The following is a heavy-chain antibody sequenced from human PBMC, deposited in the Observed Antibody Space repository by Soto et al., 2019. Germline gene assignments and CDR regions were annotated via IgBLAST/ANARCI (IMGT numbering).Heavy chain of an antibody. CDR2: IGSCDAYT. D-gene: IGHD3-16*02. J-gene: IGHJ6*02. CDR1: GFTFSTYA. CDR3: TGALDLPPYYFYYGMDL. Sequence: RLLESGGGFVQSGGSLRLSCAASGFTFSTYALTWVRRAPGKGLEWVSTIGSCDAYTYYVASVRGRFTISRDNLQSTLYLQMNNLRAEDTAIYYCTGALDLPPYYFYYGMDLWGQGTTVTVSS. V-gene: IGHV3-23*01.